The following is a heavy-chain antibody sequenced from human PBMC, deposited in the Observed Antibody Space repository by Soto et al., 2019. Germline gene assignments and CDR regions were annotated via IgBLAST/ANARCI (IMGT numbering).Heavy chain of an antibody. CDR2: IYYSGST. Sequence: PSETLSLTCSVSGGSISSGDYYWNWIRQPPGKGLEWIGHIYYSGSTNYNPSLKSRVTISVDTSKNQFSLKLSSVTAADTAVYYCARENRGYSYDRRPHYNWFDPWGQGTLVTVSS. V-gene: IGHV4-61*08. CDR1: GGSISSGDYY. CDR3: ARENRGYSYDRRPHYNWFDP. D-gene: IGHD5-18*01. J-gene: IGHJ5*02.